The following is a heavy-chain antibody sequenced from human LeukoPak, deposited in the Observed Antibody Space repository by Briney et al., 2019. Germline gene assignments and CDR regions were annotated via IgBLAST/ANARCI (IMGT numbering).Heavy chain of an antibody. V-gene: IGHV4/OR15-8*02. J-gene: IGHJ4*02. CDR1: GPFVSSPQW. D-gene: IGHD3-16*01. CDR3: ATYKYDYVWGNQHFDY. CDR2: IYQSGNT. Sequence: SETLSLTCTLSGPFVSSPQWLTWVRQAPGKGLEWIGEIYQSGNTKYNPSLKSRVTISLDKSKNTFSLQLSSVTAADTAVYYCATYKYDYVWGNQHFDYWGQGTLVAVSS.